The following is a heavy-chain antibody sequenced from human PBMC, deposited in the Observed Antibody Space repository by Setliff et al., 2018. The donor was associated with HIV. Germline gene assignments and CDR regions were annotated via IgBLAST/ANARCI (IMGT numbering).Heavy chain of an antibody. CDR3: ARNYYDSSGYYGMDV. CDR2: ISSSGSTI. J-gene: IGHJ6*02. Sequence: GESLRLSCAASGFTFSSYEMNWVRQAPGKGLEWVSYISSSGSTIYYADSVKGRFTISRDNAKNSLYLQMTSLRAEDTAVYYCARNYYDSSGYYGMDVWGQGTTVTVSS. CDR1: GFTFSSYE. D-gene: IGHD3-22*01. V-gene: IGHV3-48*03.